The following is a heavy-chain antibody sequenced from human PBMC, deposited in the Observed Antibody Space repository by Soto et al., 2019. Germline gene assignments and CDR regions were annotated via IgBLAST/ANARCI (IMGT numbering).Heavy chain of an antibody. V-gene: IGHV3-33*01. Sequence: QVQLVESGGGVVQPGRSLRLSCAASGFTFSSYGMHWVRQAPGKGLEWVAVIWYDGSNKYYADSVKGRFTISRDNSKNTLYLQMNSLRAEDTAVYYCARWSGYYYYYYGMDVWGQGTTVTVSS. D-gene: IGHD3-3*01. J-gene: IGHJ6*02. CDR2: IWYDGSNK. CDR3: ARWSGYYYYYYGMDV. CDR1: GFTFSSYG.